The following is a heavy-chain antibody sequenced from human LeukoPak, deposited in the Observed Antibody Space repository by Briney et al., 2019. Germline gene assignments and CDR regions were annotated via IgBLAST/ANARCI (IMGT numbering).Heavy chain of an antibody. J-gene: IGHJ4*02. CDR3: ARGPELERFDY. CDR2: IIPIFGTA. V-gene: IGHV1-69*05. Sequence: SVKVSCKASGATFSSYAINWVRQAPGQGLEWMGGIIPIFGTANYAQKFQGRVTITTDESTGTAYMELSSLTSEDTAVYYCARGPELERFDYWGQGTLVTVSS. CDR1: GATFSSYA. D-gene: IGHD1-1*01.